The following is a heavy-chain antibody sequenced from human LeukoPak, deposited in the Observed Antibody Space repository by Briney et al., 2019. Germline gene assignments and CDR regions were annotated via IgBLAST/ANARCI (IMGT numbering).Heavy chain of an antibody. Sequence: SETLYLTCAVYGGSFSGYYWSWIRQPPGKGLEWIGEINHSGSTNYNPSLKSRVTISVDTSKNQFSLKLSSVTAADTAVYYCARLRYYYYMDVWGKGTTVTVSS. V-gene: IGHV4-34*01. CDR2: INHSGST. CDR1: GGSFSGYY. J-gene: IGHJ6*03. CDR3: ARLRYYYYMDV.